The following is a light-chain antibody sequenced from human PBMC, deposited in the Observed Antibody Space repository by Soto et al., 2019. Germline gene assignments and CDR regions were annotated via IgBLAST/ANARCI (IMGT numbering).Light chain of an antibody. V-gene: IGKV3-20*01. Sequence: EIVLTQSPGTVSLSPGERATPSCRASQSVSSSDLAWYQQKPGQAPRLLIYGASSRATGIPDRFSGSGSGIDFTLTISRLEPEDFAVYYCHHYGSSRTFGQGTKVEIK. CDR1: QSVSSSD. CDR2: GAS. CDR3: HHYGSSRT. J-gene: IGKJ1*01.